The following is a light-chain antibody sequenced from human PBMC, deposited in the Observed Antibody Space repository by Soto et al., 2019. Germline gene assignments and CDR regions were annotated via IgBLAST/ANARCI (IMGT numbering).Light chain of an antibody. CDR2: KAS. Sequence: IKMTQSPSSLSSSVGDRVTISCRASQGIGNALGWYQQKPGNDPKLLIYKASTLKSGVPSRLSGSGSGTEFTLTISSKQPDDFATYYCQHYSSVWAFGQGTKVDI. CDR3: QHYSSVWA. V-gene: IGKV1-5*03. J-gene: IGKJ1*01. CDR1: QGIGNA.